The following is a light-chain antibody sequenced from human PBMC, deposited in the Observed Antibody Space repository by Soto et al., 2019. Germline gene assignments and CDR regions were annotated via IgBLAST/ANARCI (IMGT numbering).Light chain of an antibody. Sequence: DIQMTQSPSSLSASVGDRVTITCRASQGISNYLAWYQQQPGKPPKLLMYAASTLQSGVPSRFSGSGSGTDFTHTISSLQPEDVATYYCQRYNSVPPVTFGPGAKVNL. V-gene: IGKV1-27*01. CDR1: QGISNY. CDR2: AAS. J-gene: IGKJ3*01. CDR3: QRYNSVPPVT.